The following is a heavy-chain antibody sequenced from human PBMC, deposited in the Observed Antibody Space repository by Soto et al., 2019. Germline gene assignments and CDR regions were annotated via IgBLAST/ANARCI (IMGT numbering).Heavy chain of an antibody. D-gene: IGHD2-8*02. J-gene: IGHJ3*02. CDR3: ATDLVGAFDI. CDR1: GYTLTELS. CDR2: FDPEDGET. Sequence: EASVKVSCKVSGYTLTELSMHWVRQAPGKGLEWMGGFDPEDGETIYAQKFQGRVTMTEDTSTDTAYMDLSRLRTEDTAGYYCATDLVGAFDIWGQGTMVTVSS. V-gene: IGHV1-24*01.